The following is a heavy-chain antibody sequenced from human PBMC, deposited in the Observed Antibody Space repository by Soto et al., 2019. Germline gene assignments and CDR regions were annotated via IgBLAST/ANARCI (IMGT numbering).Heavy chain of an antibody. CDR2: IKQDGSEK. CDR1: GFTFSFYW. D-gene: IGHD3-22*01. CDR3: ARLYDTSGGYYFDY. Sequence: GGSLRLSCAASGFTFSFYWMSWVRQAPGKGLEWVAHIKQDGSEKYYVDSAKGRFTISRDNAKNSLYPQMNNLRAEDTAVYYCARLYDTSGGYYFDYWGQGTLVTVSS. J-gene: IGHJ4*02. V-gene: IGHV3-7*05.